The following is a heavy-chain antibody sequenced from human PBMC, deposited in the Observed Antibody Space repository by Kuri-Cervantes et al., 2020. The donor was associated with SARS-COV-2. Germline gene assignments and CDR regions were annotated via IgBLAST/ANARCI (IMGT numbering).Heavy chain of an antibody. Sequence: ESLKISCTVSGGSISSGDYYWSWIRQPPGKGLEWIGYIYYSGSTNYNPSLKSRVTISVDTSKNQFSLKLSSVTAADTAVYYCARGEWELSRRGNYIWFDPWGQGTLVTVSS. D-gene: IGHD1-26*01. V-gene: IGHV4-61*08. J-gene: IGHJ5*02. CDR3: ARGEWELSRRGNYIWFDP. CDR2: IYYSGST. CDR1: GGSISSGDYY.